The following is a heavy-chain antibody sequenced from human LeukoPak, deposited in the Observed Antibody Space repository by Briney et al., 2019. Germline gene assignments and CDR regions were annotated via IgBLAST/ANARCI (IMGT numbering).Heavy chain of an antibody. CDR3: AREWHATFDY. Sequence: GGSLRLSCAATGFTFSTYWMSWVRQAPGKGLEWVANIKQDGGEEYYVDSVKGRFTISRDNAKNSLYLQMDSLRAEDTAVYYCAREWHATFDYWGQGSLVTVSS. CDR2: IKQDGGEE. V-gene: IGHV3-7*01. J-gene: IGHJ4*02. D-gene: IGHD1-26*01. CDR1: GFTFSTYW.